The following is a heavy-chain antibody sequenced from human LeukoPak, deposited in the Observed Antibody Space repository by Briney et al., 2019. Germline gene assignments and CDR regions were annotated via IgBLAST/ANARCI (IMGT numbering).Heavy chain of an antibody. CDR2: ISSSGSNI. D-gene: IGHD3-3*01. Sequence: GGSLRLSCAASGFTFSSYEMKWVRQAPGKGVEWVSYISSSGSNIYYADSVKGRFTISRDNAKNSLYLQMHSLRAEDTAVYYCARGGYDFWSGYPLYYWGQGTLVTVSS. CDR1: GFTFSSYE. CDR3: ARGGYDFWSGYPLYY. V-gene: IGHV3-48*03. J-gene: IGHJ4*02.